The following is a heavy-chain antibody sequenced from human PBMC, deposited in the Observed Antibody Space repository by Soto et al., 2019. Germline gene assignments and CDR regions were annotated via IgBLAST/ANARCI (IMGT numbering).Heavy chain of an antibody. J-gene: IGHJ5*02. V-gene: IGHV3-7*03. CDR1: GFTFSSYW. Sequence: QAGGSLRLSCAASGFTFSSYWMSWVRQAPGKGLEWVANIKQDGSEKYHVDSVKGRFTISRDNAKNSLYLQMNSLRAEDTAVYYCARPIVVVVAVVNWFDPWGQGTLVTVSS. D-gene: IGHD2-15*01. CDR2: IKQDGSEK. CDR3: ARPIVVVVAVVNWFDP.